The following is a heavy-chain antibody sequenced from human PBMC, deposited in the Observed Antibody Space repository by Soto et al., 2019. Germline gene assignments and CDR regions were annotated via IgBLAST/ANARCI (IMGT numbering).Heavy chain of an antibody. Sequence: QVQLQESGPGLVRPSETLSLTCTVAGDSVSSGSHHWNWIRQAPGKGLEWIGSIYFTGRTNHNPPVKSRATISVDTSKKHLSLNLTSVTAADTAVYYCARDLLAIGGRVYALDLWGQGTMVTVSS. D-gene: IGHD2-21*01. CDR2: IYFTGRT. V-gene: IGHV4-61*03. J-gene: IGHJ3*01. CDR3: ARDLLAIGGRVYALDL. CDR1: GDSVSSGSHH.